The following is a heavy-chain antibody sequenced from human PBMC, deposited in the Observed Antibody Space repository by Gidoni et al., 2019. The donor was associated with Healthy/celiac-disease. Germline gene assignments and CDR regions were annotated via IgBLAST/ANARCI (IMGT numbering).Heavy chain of an antibody. V-gene: IGHV3-30-3*01. D-gene: IGHD6-13*01. J-gene: IGHJ4*02. CDR2: ISYDGSNK. Sequence: QVQLVESGGGVVQPGRSLSLSCAASGFTFRSYAMHWVRQAPGKGLEWVAVISYDGSNKYYADSVKGRFTISRDNSKNTLYLKMNSLRAEDTAVYYCARDRRGYSSSWPLDYWGQGTLVTVSS. CDR1: GFTFRSYA. CDR3: ARDRRGYSSSWPLDY.